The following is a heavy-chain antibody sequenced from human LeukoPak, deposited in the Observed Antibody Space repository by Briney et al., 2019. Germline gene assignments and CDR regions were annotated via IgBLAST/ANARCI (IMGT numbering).Heavy chain of an antibody. CDR1: GGTYSSYA. D-gene: IGHD4-17*01. CDR3: ARTRPMTTVTYYFDY. CDR2: IIPIFGTA. Sequence: ASVKVSCKASGGTYSSYAISWVRQAPGQGLEWMGGIIPIFGTANYAQKFQGRVTITADKFTSTAYMELSSLRSEDTAVYYCARTRPMTTVTYYFDYWGQGTLVTVSS. V-gene: IGHV1-69*06. J-gene: IGHJ4*02.